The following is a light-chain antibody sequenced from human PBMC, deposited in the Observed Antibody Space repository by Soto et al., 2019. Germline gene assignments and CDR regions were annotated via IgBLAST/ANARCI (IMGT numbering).Light chain of an antibody. J-gene: IGLJ3*02. CDR3: AAWDDSLSGWV. V-gene: IGLV1-47*01. CDR1: SSNIGSNY. CDR2: RNN. Sequence: QSVLTQPPSASGTPGQRVTISCSGSSSNIGSNYVYWYQQLPGTAPKVLIYRNNQWPSGVPDQFSGSKSGTSASPAISGLRSEDEADYYCAAWDDSLSGWVFGGGTKVTVL.